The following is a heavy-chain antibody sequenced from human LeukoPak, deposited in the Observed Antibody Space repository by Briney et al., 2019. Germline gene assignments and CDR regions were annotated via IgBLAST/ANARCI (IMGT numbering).Heavy chain of an antibody. J-gene: IGHJ4*02. CDR1: GGSISSSSYY. CDR3: AVPMYSGSYRILDY. V-gene: IGHV4-39*01. CDR2: IYYSGST. D-gene: IGHD1-26*01. Sequence: PSETLSLTCTVSGGSISSSSYYWGWIRQPPGKGLEWIGSIYYSGSTYYNPSLKSRVTISVDTSKNQFSLKLSSVIAADTAVYYCAVPMYSGSYRILDYWGQGTLVTVSS.